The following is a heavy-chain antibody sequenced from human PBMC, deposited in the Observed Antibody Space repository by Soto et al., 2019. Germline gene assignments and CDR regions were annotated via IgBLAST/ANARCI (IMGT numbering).Heavy chain of an antibody. CDR2: VSVDGSLE. V-gene: IGHV3-30-3*01. CDR3: ARRRAGSGYYFDH. J-gene: IGHJ4*02. Sequence: QVQLVESGGGVVQPGGSLRLSCVASGFTFSTYAIHWVRQAPGKGLEWVALVSVDGSLEYYADSVKGRSTVSRDNSKSTLHFLMNRLRPEDTAFYYCARRRAGSGYYFDHWGQGTLVTVSS. CDR1: GFTFSTYA. D-gene: IGHD5-12*01.